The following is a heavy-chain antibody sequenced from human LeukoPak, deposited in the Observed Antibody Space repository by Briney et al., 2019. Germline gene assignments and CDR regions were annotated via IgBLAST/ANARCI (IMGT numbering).Heavy chain of an antibody. J-gene: IGHJ4*02. CDR2: IYWDDDK. CDR1: GFSLSTSGVG. Sequence: SGPTLVKPTQTLTLTCTFSGFSLSTSGVGVGWIRQPPGKALEWLALIYWDDDKRYSPSLKSRLTITKDTSKNQVVPTMTNMDPVDTATYYCAHSYYDSSGYYYFFDYWGQGTLVTVSS. CDR3: AHSYYDSSGYYYFFDY. V-gene: IGHV2-5*02. D-gene: IGHD3-22*01.